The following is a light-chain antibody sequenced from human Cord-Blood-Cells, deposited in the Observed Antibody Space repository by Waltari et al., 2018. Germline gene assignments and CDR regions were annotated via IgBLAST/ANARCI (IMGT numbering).Light chain of an antibody. CDR3: QQYYTRIT. CDR2: WAS. V-gene: IGKV4-1*01. J-gene: IGKJ3*01. Sequence: DIVMTQSPDSLAVSLGERATINCKSSQSVLYSSNNKNYLAWYQQKPGQSPKLLIYWASTRESGVPDRFSGSGSGTDFTLTISSLQAEDVAVYYCQQYYTRITFGPGTKVDIK. CDR1: QSVLYSSNNKNY.